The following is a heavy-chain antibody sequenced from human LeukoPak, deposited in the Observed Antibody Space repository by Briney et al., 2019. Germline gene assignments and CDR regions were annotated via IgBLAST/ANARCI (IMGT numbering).Heavy chain of an antibody. CDR3: ARDGVGSGYDFDYFDY. V-gene: IGHV3-48*03. J-gene: IGHJ4*02. CDR1: GFTFSSYE. D-gene: IGHD5-12*01. CDR2: ISSSGSTI. Sequence: SLRXXXAXSGFTFSSYEMNWVRQAPGKGLEWVSYISSSGSTIYYADSVKGRFTISRDNAKNSLYLQMNSLRAEDTAVYYCARDGVGSGYDFDYFDYWGQGTLVTVSS.